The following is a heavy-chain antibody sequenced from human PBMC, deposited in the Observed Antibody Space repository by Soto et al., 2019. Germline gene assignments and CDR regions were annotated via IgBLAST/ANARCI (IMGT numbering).Heavy chain of an antibody. V-gene: IGHV3-23*01. Sequence: EVQLLESGGALVQPGGSLRLFCAASGFTFSNYGMTWVRLAPGKGLEWVSTVTVDGATYFGNTVKGRFTMSRDISKSTVYLQMDSLRAEDTAIYYCARTDRYNCRSTGWANRFDSWGQGTLVTVSS. J-gene: IGHJ4*02. CDR1: GFTFSNYG. CDR3: ARTDRYNCRSTGWANRFDS. D-gene: IGHD1-20*01. CDR2: VTVDGAT.